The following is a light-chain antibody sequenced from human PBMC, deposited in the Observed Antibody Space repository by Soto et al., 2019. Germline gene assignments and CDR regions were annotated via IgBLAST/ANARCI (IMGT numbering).Light chain of an antibody. Sequence: EVVLTQSPVTLSLSPRERATLSCRASQRIANNFLAWFQQKPGQPPTLLIYGASTRASGIPDRFSGSGSGTDFALTISRLEPGDFAVYYCQQYGRSPFTFGQGTKLQIK. CDR2: GAS. V-gene: IGKV3-20*01. J-gene: IGKJ2*01. CDR3: QQYGRSPFT. CDR1: QRIANNF.